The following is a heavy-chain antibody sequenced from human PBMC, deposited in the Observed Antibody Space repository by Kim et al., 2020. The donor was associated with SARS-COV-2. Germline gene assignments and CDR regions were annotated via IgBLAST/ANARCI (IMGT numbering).Heavy chain of an antibody. CDR1: GGSISSFY. CDR2: IYYTGST. D-gene: IGHD6-13*01. Sequence: SETLSLTCTVSGGSISSFYWSWIRQPPGKGLEWIGYIYYTGSTNYNPSLKSRVTISVDTSKNQFSLTLSSVTAADTAVYYCARDLGAASRDYYFDYWGQGTLVTVSS. V-gene: IGHV4-59*01. CDR3: ARDLGAASRDYYFDY. J-gene: IGHJ4*02.